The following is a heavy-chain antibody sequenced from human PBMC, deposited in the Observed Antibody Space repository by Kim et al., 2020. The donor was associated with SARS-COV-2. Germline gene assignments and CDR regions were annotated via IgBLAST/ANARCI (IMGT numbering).Heavy chain of an antibody. CDR3: AKPPLATVIHYYYYGMDV. D-gene: IGHD4-17*01. J-gene: IGHJ6*02. CDR1: GFTFSSYA. Sequence: GGSLRLSCAASGFTFSSYAMNWVRQAPGKGLEWVSAISGSGGSTYYADSVKGRFTISRDNSKNTLYLQMNSLRAEDTAVYYCAKPPLATVIHYYYYGMDVWGQGTTVTVSS. V-gene: IGHV3-23*01. CDR2: ISGSGGST.